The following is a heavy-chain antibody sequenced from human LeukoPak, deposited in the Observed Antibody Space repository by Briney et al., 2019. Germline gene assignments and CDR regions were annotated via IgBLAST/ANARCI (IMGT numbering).Heavy chain of an antibody. Sequence: PGGSLRLSCAASGFTVSSNYMSWVRQAPGKGLEWVSVIYSGGSTYYADPVKGRFTISRDNSKNTLYLQMNSLRAEDTAVYYCARAQGGWLHAFDIWGQGTMVTVSS. D-gene: IGHD6-19*01. CDR3: ARAQGGWLHAFDI. CDR2: IYSGGST. CDR1: GFTVSSNY. J-gene: IGHJ3*02. V-gene: IGHV3-53*01.